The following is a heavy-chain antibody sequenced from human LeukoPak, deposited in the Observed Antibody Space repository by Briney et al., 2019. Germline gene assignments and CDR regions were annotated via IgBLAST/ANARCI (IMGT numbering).Heavy chain of an antibody. J-gene: IGHJ3*02. CDR3: ARGVVPAAIRNYDYVWGSYRYALDI. CDR1: GGSISSYY. D-gene: IGHD3-16*02. Sequence: SETLSLTCTVSGGSISSYYWSWIRQPPGKGLEWIGYIYYSGSTNYNPSLKSRVTISVDTSKNQFSLKLSSVTAADTAVYYCARGVVPAAIRNYDYVWGSYRYALDIWGQGTMVTVSS. CDR2: IYYSGST. V-gene: IGHV4-59*01.